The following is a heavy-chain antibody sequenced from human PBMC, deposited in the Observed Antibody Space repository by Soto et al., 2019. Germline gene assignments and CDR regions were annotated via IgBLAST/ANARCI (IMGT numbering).Heavy chain of an antibody. CDR1: GGSISSSNW. D-gene: IGHD3-22*01. V-gene: IGHV4-4*02. CDR3: ARGYYDSSGYYQGSFDY. Sequence: SETLSLTCAVSGGSISSSNWWSWVRQPPGKGLEWIGEIYHSGSTNYNPSLKSRVTISVDKSKNQFSLKLSSVTAADTAVYYCARGYYDSSGYYQGSFDYWGQGTLVTVS. CDR2: IYHSGST. J-gene: IGHJ4*02.